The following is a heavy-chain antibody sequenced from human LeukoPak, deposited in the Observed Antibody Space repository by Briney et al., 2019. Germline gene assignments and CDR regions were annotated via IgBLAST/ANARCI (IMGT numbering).Heavy chain of an antibody. J-gene: IGHJ4*02. D-gene: IGHD5-18*01. CDR1: GFTVSSNY. CDR2: LYSGGNT. CDR3: ARVGRGDTYGYVDY. V-gene: IGHV3-66*01. Sequence: PGGSLRLSCAASGFTVSSNYMSWVRQTPGKGLAWVSVLYSGGNTYYADSVKGRFTISRDNSKNMLFLQMNSLRAEDTAAYYCARVGRGDTYGYVDYWGQGTLVTVSS.